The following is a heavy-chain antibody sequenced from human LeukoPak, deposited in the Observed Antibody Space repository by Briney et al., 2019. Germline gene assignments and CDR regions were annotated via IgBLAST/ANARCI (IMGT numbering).Heavy chain of an antibody. J-gene: IGHJ4*02. Sequence: GGSLRLSCAASAFTFSSYWMNWVRQAPGKGLEWVANIKQDGSEKYYVDSVKGRFTISRDNAKNSLYLQMKSLRAEDTAVYYCARDGITMRILEYWGQGTLVTVSS. D-gene: IGHD3-10*01. V-gene: IGHV3-7*01. CDR3: ARDGITMRILEY. CDR1: AFTFSSYW. CDR2: IKQDGSEK.